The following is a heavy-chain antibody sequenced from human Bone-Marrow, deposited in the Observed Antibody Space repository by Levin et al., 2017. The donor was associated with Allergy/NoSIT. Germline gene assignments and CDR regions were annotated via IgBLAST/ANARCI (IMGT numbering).Heavy chain of an antibody. J-gene: IGHJ4*02. Sequence: GGSLRLSCAASGFDFSGYSMNWVRQAPGKGLEWVASITPSYNYIYYADSLKGRFTISRDNAKNSLSLQMNSLRAEDTATYYCARGQGGHQLLPFDYWGQGTLVTVS. V-gene: IGHV3-21*01. D-gene: IGHD2-2*01. CDR3: ARGQGGHQLLPFDY. CDR2: ITPSYNYI. CDR1: GFDFSGYS.